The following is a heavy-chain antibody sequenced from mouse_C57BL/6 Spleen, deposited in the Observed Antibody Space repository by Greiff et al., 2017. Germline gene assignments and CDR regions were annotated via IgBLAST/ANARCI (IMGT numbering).Heavy chain of an antibody. D-gene: IGHD2-2*01. CDR3: ARYGGLRRYYYAMDY. Sequence: QVQLKQSGAELVMPGASVKLSCKASGYTFTSYWMHWVKQRPGQGLEWIGEIDPSDSYTNYNQKFKGKSTLTVDKSSSTAYMQLSSLTSEDSAVYYCARYGGLRRYYYAMDYWGQGTSVTVSS. V-gene: IGHV1-69*01. CDR1: GYTFTSYW. CDR2: IDPSDSYT. J-gene: IGHJ4*01.